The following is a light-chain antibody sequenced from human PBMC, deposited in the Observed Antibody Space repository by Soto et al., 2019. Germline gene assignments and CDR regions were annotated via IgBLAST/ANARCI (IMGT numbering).Light chain of an antibody. Sequence: QSALTQPPSASGTPGQRVTISCSGSSSNIGSHYVYWYQQLPGTAPKLLIYRNNQRPSGVPDRFSGSKSGTSASLAISGLRSEDEAAYYCAAWDDSLSVYVVFGGGTKLTVL. V-gene: IGLV1-47*01. CDR3: AAWDDSLSVYVV. CDR2: RNN. J-gene: IGLJ2*01. CDR1: SSNIGSHY.